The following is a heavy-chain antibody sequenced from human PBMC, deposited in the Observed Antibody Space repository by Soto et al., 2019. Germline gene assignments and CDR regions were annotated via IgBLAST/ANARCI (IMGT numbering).Heavy chain of an antibody. D-gene: IGHD3-10*01. J-gene: IGHJ4*02. Sequence: SATLYITCTVSGGSISSYYWSWIRQPPGKGLEWIGYIYYSGSTNYNPSLKSRVTISVDTSKNQFSLKLSSVTAADTAVYYCARGSPQELMVSDWGQGTLVTVSS. CDR2: IYYSGST. V-gene: IGHV4-59*01. CDR1: GGSISSYY. CDR3: ARGSPQELMVSD.